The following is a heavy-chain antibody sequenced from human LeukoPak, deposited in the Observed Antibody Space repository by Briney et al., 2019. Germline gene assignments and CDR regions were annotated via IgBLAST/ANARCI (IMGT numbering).Heavy chain of an antibody. CDR3: ARPPNYDFWSGYTNYYYYGMDV. CDR1: GYTFTSYA. J-gene: IGHJ6*02. V-gene: IGHV7-4-1*04. Sequence: GASVKVSCKASGYTFTSYAMNWVRQAPGQGLEWMGWINTNTGNPTYAQGFTGRFVFSLDTSVSMAYLQISSLKAEDTAAYYCARPPNYDFWSGYTNYYYYGMDVWGQGTTVTVSS. CDR2: INTNTGNP. D-gene: IGHD3-3*01.